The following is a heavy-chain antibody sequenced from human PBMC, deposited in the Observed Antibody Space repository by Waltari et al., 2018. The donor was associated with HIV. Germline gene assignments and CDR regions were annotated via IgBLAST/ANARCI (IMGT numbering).Heavy chain of an antibody. V-gene: IGHV3-21*01. CDR1: GFTFSGYC. Sequence: EVQLVESGRGLFKPGGSLRLSCTASGFTFSGYCIYWVRQAPGKGLEWVSSISSSSSNIYYADSVKGRFTISRDNAKNSLYLQMNSLRAEYTAVYYCAGSSSWFDYWGQGTLVTVSS. CDR3: AGSSSWFDY. CDR2: ISSSSSNI. D-gene: IGHD6-13*01. J-gene: IGHJ4*02.